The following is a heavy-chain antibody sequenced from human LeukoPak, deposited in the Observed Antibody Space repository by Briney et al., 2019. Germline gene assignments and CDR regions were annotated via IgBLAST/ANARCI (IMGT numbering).Heavy chain of an antibody. V-gene: IGHV3-23*01. D-gene: IGHD5-24*01. CDR1: GFTFSSYA. Sequence: PGGSLRLSCAASGFTFSSYAMSWVRQAPGKGLEWVSAVSGSGGSTYYADSVKGRFTISRDNSKNTLYLQMNSLRAEDTAVYYCAKEIEMATIEGCFDYWGQGTLVTVSS. CDR2: VSGSGGST. CDR3: AKEIEMATIEGCFDY. J-gene: IGHJ4*02.